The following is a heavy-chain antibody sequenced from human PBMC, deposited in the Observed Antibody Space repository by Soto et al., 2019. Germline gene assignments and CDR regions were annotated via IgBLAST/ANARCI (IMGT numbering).Heavy chain of an antibody. CDR3: STRGRGSYYDLLGAFDI. CDR2: IYSGGST. J-gene: IGHJ3*02. CDR1: GFTVSSNY. V-gene: IGHV3-66*01. Sequence: EVQLVESGGGLVQPGGSLRLSCAASGFTVSSNYMRWVRQAPGKGLERVSVIYSGGSTYYADSVKGRFTISRDNSKNTLYLQMNSLRAEDTAVYYCSTRGRGSYYDLLGAFDICGQGTMVTVSS. D-gene: IGHD1-26*01.